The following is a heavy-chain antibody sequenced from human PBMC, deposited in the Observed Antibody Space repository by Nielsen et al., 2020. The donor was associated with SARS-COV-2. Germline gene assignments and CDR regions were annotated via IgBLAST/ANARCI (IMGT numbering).Heavy chain of an antibody. V-gene: IGHV4-4*02. Sequence: SETLSLTCAVSGGSVSSNDWWSWVRQSPGKGLGWIGEVSHSGRTNYSPSLKSRVTLSMDKSRRQFSLRLASVSAADTAVYFCARGHLVVVPSPILGLGPIFYSFYLDVWGKGTTVTVSS. D-gene: IGHD2-21*01. CDR2: VSHSGRT. J-gene: IGHJ6*03. CDR1: GGSVSSNDW. CDR3: ARGHLVVVPSPILGLGPIFYSFYLDV.